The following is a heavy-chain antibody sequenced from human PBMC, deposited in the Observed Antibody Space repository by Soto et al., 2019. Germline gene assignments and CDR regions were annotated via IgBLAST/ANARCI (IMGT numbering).Heavy chain of an antibody. CDR2: IKSKTDAGTT. CDR3: TTGTYANYWGKSGFDI. D-gene: IGHD3-16*01. CDR1: GLTFSSSW. Sequence: EVQRVESGGGLVKFGGSLRLSCAASGLTFSSSWMHWVRQAPGKGLEWVGRIKSKTDAGTTDSAAPVEGRFTISRDDSQNTLYLQMNNLKTEDTAVYYCTTGTYANYWGKSGFDIWGRGTMVTVSS. J-gene: IGHJ3*02. V-gene: IGHV3-15*07.